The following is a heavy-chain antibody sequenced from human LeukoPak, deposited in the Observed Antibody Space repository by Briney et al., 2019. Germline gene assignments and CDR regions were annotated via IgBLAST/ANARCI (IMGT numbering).Heavy chain of an antibody. Sequence: SETLSLTCTVSGASITTYYWSWIRQSPGKGLEWIGHIYHTGSTNYNPSLKSRVTITVDASRNQFSLNLISVTAADTAMYYCARGHYHSGGTRTVFDLWGQGPLVTVSS. CDR2: IYHTGST. D-gene: IGHD3-10*01. J-gene: IGHJ4*02. CDR3: ARGHYHSGGTRTVFDL. V-gene: IGHV4-59*13. CDR1: GASITTYY.